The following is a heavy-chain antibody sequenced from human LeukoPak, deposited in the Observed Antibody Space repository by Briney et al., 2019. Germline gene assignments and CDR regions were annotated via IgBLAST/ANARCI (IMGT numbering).Heavy chain of an antibody. Sequence: GGPLRLSCAASGFIFSSYSMNWVRQAPGKGLEWVSSISTSSSAIYYADSVKGRFTISRDNAKNSLFLQMDSLRAEDTAVYYCARAYCSSTSCFEWGQGTLVTVSS. CDR2: ISTSSSAI. V-gene: IGHV3-48*01. J-gene: IGHJ4*02. CDR1: GFIFSSYS. D-gene: IGHD2-2*01. CDR3: ARAYCSSTSCFE.